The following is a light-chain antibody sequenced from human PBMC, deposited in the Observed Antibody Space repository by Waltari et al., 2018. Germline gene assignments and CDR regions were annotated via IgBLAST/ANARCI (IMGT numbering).Light chain of an antibody. J-gene: IGLJ3*02. Sequence: QTVVTQEPSLSVSPGGTVTLTCALSSGSLSSTSYATWYQQTPGQAPRTLVYKGSSHSYGVPDRFSGSILGNKAALTITGAQADDESDYYCSLYMGSGIWVFGGGTKLTVL. CDR1: SGSLSSTSY. CDR3: SLYMGSGIWV. CDR2: KGS. V-gene: IGLV8-61*01.